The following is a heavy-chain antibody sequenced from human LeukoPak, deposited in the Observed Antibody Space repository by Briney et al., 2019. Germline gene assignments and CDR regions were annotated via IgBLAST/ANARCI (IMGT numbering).Heavy chain of an antibody. CDR2: ISYDGSNK. CDR1: GFTFSSYS. J-gene: IGHJ4*02. CDR3: AKDLGYYGSGSYLGSIFDY. V-gene: IGHV3-30*18. Sequence: GGSLRLSCAASGFTFSSYSMNWVRQAPGKGLEWVAVISYDGSNKYYADSVKGRFTISRDNSKNTLYLQMNSLRAEDTAVYYCAKDLGYYGSGSYLGSIFDYWGQGTLVTVSS. D-gene: IGHD3-10*01.